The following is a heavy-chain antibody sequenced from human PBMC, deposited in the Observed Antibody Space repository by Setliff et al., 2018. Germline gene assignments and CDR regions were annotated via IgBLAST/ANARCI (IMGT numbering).Heavy chain of an antibody. V-gene: IGHV4-61*09. CDR3: ARGRNVAARLLDT. CDR2: IYTSWST. D-gene: IGHD6-6*01. CDR1: DDSISSRTYY. Sequence: PSETLSLTCTVSDDSISSRTYYWSWIRQPAGKGLEWIGHIYTSWSTVYNPSLQSRVTISIDTSKDQFSLRMSSVSAADAAIYYYARGRNVAARLLDTWGQGSRVTVSS. J-gene: IGHJ5*02.